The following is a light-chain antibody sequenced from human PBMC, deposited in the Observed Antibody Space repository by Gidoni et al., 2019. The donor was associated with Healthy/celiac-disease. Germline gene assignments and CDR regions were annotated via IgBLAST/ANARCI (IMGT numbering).Light chain of an antibody. CDR1: QRVSSN. V-gene: IGKV3-15*01. CDR2: GAS. J-gene: IGKJ3*01. Sequence: EIVMTQSPATLSVSPGERATLSCRASQRVSSNLAWYQQKPGQAPRLLIYGASTRASGIPARFSGSGSGTEFTLTISSLQSEDFAVYYCQQYTNWPFPFGPGTQVDIK. CDR3: QQYTNWPFP.